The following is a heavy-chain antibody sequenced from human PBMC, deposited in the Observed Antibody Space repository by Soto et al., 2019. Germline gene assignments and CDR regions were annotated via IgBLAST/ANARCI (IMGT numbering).Heavy chain of an antibody. CDR1: GYTFTSYY. V-gene: IGHV1-46*01. Sequence: ASVKVSCKASGYTFTSYYMHWVRQAPGQGLEWMGIINPSGGSTSYPQKFQGRVTMTRDTSTSTVYMELSSLRSEDTAVYYCARDPTTYYYDSGVAFDIWGQGTMVTVSS. CDR2: INPSGGST. D-gene: IGHD3-22*01. J-gene: IGHJ3*02. CDR3: ARDPTTYYYDSGVAFDI.